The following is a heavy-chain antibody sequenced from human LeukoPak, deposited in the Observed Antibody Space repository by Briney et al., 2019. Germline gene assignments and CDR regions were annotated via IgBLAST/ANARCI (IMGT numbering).Heavy chain of an antibody. CDR3: ARSGYYDSSGYFDY. CDR1: GGSISSSSYY. V-gene: IGHV4-39*07. Sequence: SETLSLTCTVSGGSISSSSYYWGWIRQPPGKGLEWIGSMYHSGSTNYNPSLKSRVTISVDTSKNQFFLKLSSVTAADTAVYYCARSGYYDSSGYFDYWGQGTLVTVSS. D-gene: IGHD3-22*01. CDR2: MYHSGST. J-gene: IGHJ4*02.